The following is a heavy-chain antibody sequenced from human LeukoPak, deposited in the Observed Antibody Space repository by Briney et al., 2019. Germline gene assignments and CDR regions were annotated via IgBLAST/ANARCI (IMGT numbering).Heavy chain of an antibody. Sequence: GGSLRLSCAASGFTFSSYDMHWVRRAPGKGLEWVASIWHDGNRKYHADSVEGRFTISRDNSKNTVYVQMNSLRADDTAVYYCTRAAGITGTSRDNWFDPWGQGTLVTVSS. CDR1: GFTFSSYD. V-gene: IGHV3-33*01. CDR2: IWHDGNRK. D-gene: IGHD1/OR15-1a*01. J-gene: IGHJ5*02. CDR3: TRAAGITGTSRDNWFDP.